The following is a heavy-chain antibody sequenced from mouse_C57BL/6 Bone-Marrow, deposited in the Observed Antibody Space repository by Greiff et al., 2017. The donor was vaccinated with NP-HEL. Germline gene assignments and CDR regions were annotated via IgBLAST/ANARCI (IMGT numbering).Heavy chain of an antibody. CDR1: GYTFTSYW. CDR3: AREGGLRLYFDY. Sequence: VQLQQPGAELVMPGASVKLSCKASGYTFTSYWMHWVKPRPGQGLEWIGEIDPSDSYTNYNQKFKGKSTLTVDKSSSTAYMQLSSLTSEDSAVYYCAREGGLRLYFDYWGQGTTLTVSS. CDR2: IDPSDSYT. V-gene: IGHV1-69*01. J-gene: IGHJ2*01. D-gene: IGHD2-4*01.